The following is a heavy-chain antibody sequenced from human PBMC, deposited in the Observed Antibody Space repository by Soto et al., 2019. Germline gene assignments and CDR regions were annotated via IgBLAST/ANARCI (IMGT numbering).Heavy chain of an antibody. CDR2: IDPSDSQT. J-gene: IGHJ4*02. CDR3: ARQIYDSDTGPNFQYYFDS. V-gene: IGHV5-10-1*01. D-gene: IGHD3-22*01. Sequence: GESLKISCKGSGYSFAGYWITWVRQKPGKGLEWMGRIDPSDSQTYYSPSFRGHVTISVTKSITTVFLQWSSLRASDTAMYYCARQIYDSDTGPNFQYYFDSWGPGTPVTVSS. CDR1: GYSFAGYW.